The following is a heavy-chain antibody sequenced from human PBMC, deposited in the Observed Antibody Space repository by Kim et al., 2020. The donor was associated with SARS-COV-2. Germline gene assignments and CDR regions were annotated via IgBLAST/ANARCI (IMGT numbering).Heavy chain of an antibody. J-gene: IGHJ4*02. CDR3: AKADGGQWLVEAGPDF. D-gene: IGHD6-19*01. Sequence: SVKGRFTISRDNSKNTLYLQMNSLRPEDTAVYYCAKADGGQWLVEAGPDFWGQGTLVTVSS. V-gene: IGHV3-30*02.